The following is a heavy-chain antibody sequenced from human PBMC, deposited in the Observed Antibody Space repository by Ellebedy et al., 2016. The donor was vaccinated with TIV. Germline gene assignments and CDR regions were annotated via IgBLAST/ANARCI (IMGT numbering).Heavy chain of an antibody. CDR3: AKRDSSGYYYASLFDY. D-gene: IGHD3-22*01. Sequence: PGGSLRLSCAASGFTFSNYGMHRVRQAPGKGLEWVSTISASGEGTYYADSVNGRFTISRDNAKNTLYLQMNSLRAEDTAVYYCAKRDSSGYYYASLFDYWGQGTLVTVSS. CDR2: ISASGEGT. CDR1: GFTFSNYG. V-gene: IGHV3-23*01. J-gene: IGHJ4*02.